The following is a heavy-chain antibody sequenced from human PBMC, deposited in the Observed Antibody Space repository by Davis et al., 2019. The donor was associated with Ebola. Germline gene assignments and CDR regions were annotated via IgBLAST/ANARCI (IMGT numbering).Heavy chain of an antibody. D-gene: IGHD2-2*01. CDR2: INHSGST. V-gene: IGHV4-34*01. CDR3: ARGGYCTTAFCYGGSHYFGMDV. CDR1: GGSFSGYY. J-gene: IGHJ6*02. Sequence: PSETLSLTCAVYGGSFSGYYWSWIRQPPGKGLEWIGEINHSGSTNYNPSLKSRVTISVDTSKNQFSLKLSSVTAADTAFYYCARGGYCTTAFCYGGSHYFGMDVWGQGTTVTVSS.